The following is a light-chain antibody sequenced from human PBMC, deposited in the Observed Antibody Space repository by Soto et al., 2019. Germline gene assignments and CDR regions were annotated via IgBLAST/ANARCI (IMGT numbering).Light chain of an antibody. J-gene: IGKJ1*01. CDR1: QSVSSSF. CDR2: GAS. V-gene: IGKV3-20*01. CDR3: HQYCSFRGT. Sequence: EIVLTQSPGTLSLSPGERATLSCRASQSVSSSFLAWYRQKPGQAPRLLIYGASSRATGIPDRFSGSGYGKDFTLTISRLEPEDFAVYYCHQYCSFRGTFGPGTREEIK.